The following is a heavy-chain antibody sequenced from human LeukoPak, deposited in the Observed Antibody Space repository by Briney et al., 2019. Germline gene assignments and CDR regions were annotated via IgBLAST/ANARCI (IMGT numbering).Heavy chain of an antibody. CDR3: ARGAEFDY. CDR1: GYSFTVYY. CDR2: INPNSGGT. J-gene: IGHJ4*02. V-gene: IGHV1-2*02. Sequence: ASVTVSFTCSGYSFTVYYFHWVRQAPGHGLEWMGCINPNSGGTNYAQKFRGRVTMTRDTSISTAYMELSRLTSDDTAVYYCARGAEFDYWGQGTLVTVSS.